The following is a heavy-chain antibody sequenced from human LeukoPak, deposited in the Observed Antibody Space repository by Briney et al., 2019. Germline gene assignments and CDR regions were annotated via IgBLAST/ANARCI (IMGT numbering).Heavy chain of an antibody. J-gene: IGHJ6*02. CDR1: GFTFGDWY. CDR3: ARGHYGMDV. Sequence: GGSLRLSCAASGFTFGDWYMSWIRQAPGKRLEWVSYISSSASSGSTIYYADSVKGRFTISRDNAKNSLYLQMNSLRAEDTAVYYCARGHYGMDVWGRGTTVTVSS. V-gene: IGHV3-11*01. CDR2: ISSSASSGSTI.